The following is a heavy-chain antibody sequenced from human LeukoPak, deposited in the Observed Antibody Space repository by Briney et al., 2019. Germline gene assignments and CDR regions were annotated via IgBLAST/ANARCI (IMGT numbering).Heavy chain of an antibody. J-gene: IGHJ6*03. CDR2: IIPSFGTT. Sequence: ASVKVSCKASGGTFSSYGVSWVRQAPGQGLQWMEGIIPSFGTTYYAQKFQGRVTIVTDESTSTVYMELSSLRSDDTAVYYCARASTNSGYYYYMDVWGNGTTVTVSS. CDR1: GGTFSSYG. V-gene: IGHV1-69*05. D-gene: IGHD2-21*01. CDR3: ARASTNSGYYYYMDV.